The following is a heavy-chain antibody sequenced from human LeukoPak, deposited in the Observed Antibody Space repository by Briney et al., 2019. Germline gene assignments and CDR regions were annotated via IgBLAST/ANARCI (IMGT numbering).Heavy chain of an antibody. D-gene: IGHD2-2*01. CDR2: INPNGGGT. CDR1: GYTFTGYF. CDR3: SSRYCGSANCQWGDYYYYGMDG. J-gene: IGHJ6*02. Sequence: ASVKVSCKASGYTFTGYFMHWVRQAPGQGLEWMGWINPNGGGTNYAQKFQGRVTMTRDTSISTAYMELSSLRSDDTAVYYCSSRYCGSANCQWGDYYYYGMDGWGQGTTVTVSS. V-gene: IGHV1-2*02.